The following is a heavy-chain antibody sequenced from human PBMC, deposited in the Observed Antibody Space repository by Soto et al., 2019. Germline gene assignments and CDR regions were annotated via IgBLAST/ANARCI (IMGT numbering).Heavy chain of an antibody. CDR3: AREIAVAPYYYYGMDV. CDR1: GGSFSGYY. J-gene: IGHJ6*02. CDR2: INHSGST. D-gene: IGHD6-19*01. Sequence: PSETLSLTCAVYGGSFSGYYWSWIRQPPGKGLEWIGEINHSGSTNYNPSLKSRVTISVDTSKNQFSLKLSSVTAADTAVYYCAREIAVAPYYYYGMDVRGQGTTVTGSS. V-gene: IGHV4-34*01.